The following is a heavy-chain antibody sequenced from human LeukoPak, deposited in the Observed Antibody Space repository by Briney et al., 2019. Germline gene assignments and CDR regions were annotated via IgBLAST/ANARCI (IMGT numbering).Heavy chain of an antibody. V-gene: IGHV4-39*01. Sequence: SETLSLTCTVSGGSISSSSYHWGWIRQPPGKGLEWIGSIYYSGSTHYNPSLKSRVTISVDTSKNHFSLKLSSVTAADTAVYYCARHQGFRGCFGEFQNWGQGTLVTVSS. CDR3: ARHQGFRGCFGEFQN. J-gene: IGHJ4*02. CDR2: IYYSGST. CDR1: GGSISSSSYH. D-gene: IGHD3-10*01.